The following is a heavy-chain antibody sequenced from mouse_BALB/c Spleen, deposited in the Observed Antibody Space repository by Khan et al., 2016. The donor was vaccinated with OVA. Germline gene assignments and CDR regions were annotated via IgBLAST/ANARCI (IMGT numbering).Heavy chain of an antibody. CDR3: ARSNYDGRSLYSLDH. CDR1: GYTFTSYW. Sequence: DLVKPGASVKLSCKASGYTFTSYWINWIKQRPGQGLEWIGQIAPGSGNDYYSEVFKGKATLTVDTSSTTASIQFSSLSSEDSAVYFCARSNYDGRSLYSLDHGGQGTSVIGSS. J-gene: IGHJ4*01. D-gene: IGHD1-1*01. V-gene: IGHV1S41*01. CDR2: IAPGSGND.